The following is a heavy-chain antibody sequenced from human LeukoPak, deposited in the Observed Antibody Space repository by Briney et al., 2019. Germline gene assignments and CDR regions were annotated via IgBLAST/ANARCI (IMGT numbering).Heavy chain of an antibody. Sequence: SVKVSCKASGGTFSSYAISWVRQAPGQGVGWMGGIIPIFGTANYAQKFQGRVTITADESTSTAYMELSSLRSEDTAVYYCARVASSSSYWYFDLWGRGTLVTVSS. CDR2: IIPIFGTA. V-gene: IGHV1-69*13. J-gene: IGHJ2*01. D-gene: IGHD6-6*01. CDR3: ARVASSSSYWYFDL. CDR1: GGTFSSYA.